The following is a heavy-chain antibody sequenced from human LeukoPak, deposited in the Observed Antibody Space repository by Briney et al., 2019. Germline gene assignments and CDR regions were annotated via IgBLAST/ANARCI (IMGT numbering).Heavy chain of an antibody. CDR2: IYTSGST. J-gene: IGHJ4*02. CDR3: ARDGPWGIAVAGTLDY. CDR1: GGSISSGSYY. Sequence: SQTLSLTCTVSGGSISSGSYYWSWIRQPAGKGLEWIGRIYTSGSTNYNPSLKSRVTMSVDTSKNQFSLKLSSVTAADTAVYYCARDGPWGIAVAGTLDYWGQGTLVTVSS. V-gene: IGHV4-61*02. D-gene: IGHD6-19*01.